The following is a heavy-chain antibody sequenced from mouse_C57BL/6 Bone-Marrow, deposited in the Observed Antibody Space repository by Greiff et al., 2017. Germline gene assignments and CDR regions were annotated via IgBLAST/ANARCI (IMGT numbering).Heavy chain of an antibody. CDR1: GYTFTSYW. CDR2: IDPSDSFT. D-gene: IGHD2-1*01. J-gene: IGHJ2*01. V-gene: IGHV1-69*01. Sequence: QVQLQQPGAELVMPGASVKMSCKASGYTFTSYWIHWVKQRPGQGLEWIGEIDPSDSFTNYNQQFKCNSTLTVDKSSSTAYMQLSSLTSEDYAVYYCAREEILLWSYSDYWGQGPTLTVSS. CDR3: AREEILLWSYSDY.